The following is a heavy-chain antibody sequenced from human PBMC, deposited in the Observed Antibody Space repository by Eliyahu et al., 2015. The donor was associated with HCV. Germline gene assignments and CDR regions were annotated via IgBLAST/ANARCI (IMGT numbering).Heavy chain of an antibody. V-gene: IGHV3-15*01. J-gene: IGHJ4*02. D-gene: IGHD2/OR15-2a*01. Sequence: MWWVRQAPGKGLEWVGRIKTKADGETTDYAAPVKGRFTISRDDSKDTLDLVMNSLKAEDTAVYYCVRSFGIANYFDYWGQGTLVTVSS. CDR3: VRSFGIANYFDY. CDR2: IKTKADGETT.